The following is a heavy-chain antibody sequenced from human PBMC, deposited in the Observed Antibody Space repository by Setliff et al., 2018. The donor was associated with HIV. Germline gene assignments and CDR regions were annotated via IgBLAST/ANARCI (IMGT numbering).Heavy chain of an antibody. Sequence: PSETLSLTCTVSGGSISSHYWSWIRQPPGKGLEWIGYIYYSGSTNYNPSLKSRVTISVDTSKNQFSLKLSSVTAADTAVYYCARDPTGGAARFDYWGQGTLVTVSS. CDR1: GGSISSHY. CDR3: ARDPTGGAARFDY. D-gene: IGHD6-6*01. CDR2: IYYSGST. J-gene: IGHJ4*02. V-gene: IGHV4-59*11.